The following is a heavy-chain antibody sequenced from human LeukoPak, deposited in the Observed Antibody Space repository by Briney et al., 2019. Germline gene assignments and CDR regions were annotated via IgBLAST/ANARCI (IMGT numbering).Heavy chain of an antibody. Sequence: GGSLRLSCAASGFTFSSYGMHWVRQAPGKGLEWVTFIRDDGSYQWYADSVKGRFTISRDNSKNTQFLLMNSLRPEDTAVYYRAKRPSVTSPSRYHMDVWGKGTTVTISS. D-gene: IGHD2-2*01. V-gene: IGHV3-30*02. J-gene: IGHJ6*03. CDR3: AKRPSVTSPSRYHMDV. CDR1: GFTFSSYG. CDR2: IRDDGSYQ.